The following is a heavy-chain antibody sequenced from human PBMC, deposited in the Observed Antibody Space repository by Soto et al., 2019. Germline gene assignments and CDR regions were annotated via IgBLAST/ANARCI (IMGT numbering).Heavy chain of an antibody. V-gene: IGHV4-39*01. J-gene: IGHJ4*02. Sequence: PSETLSLTCTVSGGSISSSSYYWGWIRQPPGKGLEWIGSIYYSGSTYYNPSLKSRVTISVDTSKNQFSLKLSSVTAADTAVYYCARLYLDRYSYGVDYLDYWGQGTLVTVSS. D-gene: IGHD5-18*01. CDR3: ARLYLDRYSYGVDYLDY. CDR2: IYYSGST. CDR1: GGSISSSSYY.